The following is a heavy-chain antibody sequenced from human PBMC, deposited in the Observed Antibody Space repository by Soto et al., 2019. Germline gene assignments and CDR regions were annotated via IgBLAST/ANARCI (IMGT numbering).Heavy chain of an antibody. CDR1: GFTFSSYG. Sequence: QVQLVESGGGVVQPGRSLRLSCVASGFTFSSYGMHWVRQAPGKGLEWVAVISYDGGNQYYAHSVKGRFTISRDNSKSTLYLQMNSLRGEDTAVYFCARGSGGSSWTPDRGGQGTLVTVSS. V-gene: IGHV3-30*03. D-gene: IGHD6-13*01. J-gene: IGHJ4*02. CDR2: ISYDGGNQ. CDR3: ARGSGGSSWTPDR.